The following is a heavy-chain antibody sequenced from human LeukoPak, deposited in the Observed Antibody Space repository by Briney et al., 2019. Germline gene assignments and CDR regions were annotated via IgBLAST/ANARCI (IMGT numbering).Heavy chain of an antibody. CDR2: ISYDGSNK. CDR3: ARGLRGSGWNLDH. J-gene: IGHJ4*02. CDR1: GFTFGSYA. Sequence: ARSLTLSCVASGFTFGSYAMHWVRQAPGKGLEWVALISYDGSNKDYAVSVKGRFTMSRDNSKNTLSLQMNSLRGEDTAVYYCARGLRGSGWNLDHWGQGTQVTVSP. D-gene: IGHD6-19*01. V-gene: IGHV3-30-3*01.